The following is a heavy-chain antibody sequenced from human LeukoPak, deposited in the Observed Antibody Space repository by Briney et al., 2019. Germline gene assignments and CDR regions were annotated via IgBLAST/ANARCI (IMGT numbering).Heavy chain of an antibody. Sequence: GGSLRLSCAASGFTFSSYEMNWVRQAPGRGLEWVSYISSSGSTIYYADSVKGRFTISRDNAKNSLYLQMNSLRAEDTAVYYCARDGYYGSGSYDYWGQGTLVTVSS. J-gene: IGHJ4*02. D-gene: IGHD3-10*01. CDR2: ISSSGSTI. CDR3: ARDGYYGSGSYDY. V-gene: IGHV3-48*03. CDR1: GFTFSSYE.